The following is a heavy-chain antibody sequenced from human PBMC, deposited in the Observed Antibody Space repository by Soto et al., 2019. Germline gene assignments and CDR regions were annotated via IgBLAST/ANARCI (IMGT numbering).Heavy chain of an antibody. CDR1: GYTFTDYE. V-gene: IGHV1-8*01. CDR2: MNPKTGDT. CDR3: ARQVAGLLEAFDI. Sequence: QVHLVQSGAEVKKPGASVKFSCKASGYTFTDYEINWVRQATGQGLEWMGWMNPKTGDTTYAPKFLGRVTMTRDTSINTAYMELSSLGYEDTTVYFCARQVAGLLEAFDIWGQGTMVTVSS. J-gene: IGHJ3*02. D-gene: IGHD6-19*01.